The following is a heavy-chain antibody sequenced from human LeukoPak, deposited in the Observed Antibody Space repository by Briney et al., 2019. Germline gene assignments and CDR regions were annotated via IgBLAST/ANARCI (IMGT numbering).Heavy chain of an antibody. CDR1: GYTFTGYY. CDR2: ISPNSGDT. D-gene: IGHD3-9*01. J-gene: IGHJ4*02. Sequence: ASVKVSCKASGYTFTGYYIHWVRQAPGQGLEWMGWISPNSGDTNYAQKSQGRVTMTRDTSISTAYMELSRLRSDDTAVYYCATGQSYYDILTGYDYWGQGTLVTVSS. CDR3: ATGQSYYDILTGYDY. V-gene: IGHV1-2*02.